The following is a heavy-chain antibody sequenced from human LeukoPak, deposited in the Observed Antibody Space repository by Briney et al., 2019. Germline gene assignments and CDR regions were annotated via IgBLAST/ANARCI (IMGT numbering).Heavy chain of an antibody. D-gene: IGHD3-22*01. CDR2: ISPYNGNT. V-gene: IGHV1-18*01. J-gene: IGHJ4*02. CDR3: ARGSPPRVYYDRSGYYSYYFDY. CDR1: GYKFTNYG. Sequence: ASVKVSCKASGYKFTNYGISWVRQAPGQGLEWMGWISPYNGNTIYAQKLQGRVTMTTDTSTSTAYMELRSLRSDDTAVYYCARGSPPRVYYDRSGYYSYYFDYWGQGTQVTVSS.